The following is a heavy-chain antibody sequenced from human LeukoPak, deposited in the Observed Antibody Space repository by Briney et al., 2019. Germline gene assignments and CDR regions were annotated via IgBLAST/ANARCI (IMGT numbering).Heavy chain of an antibody. V-gene: IGHV4-4*09. J-gene: IGHJ5*02. D-gene: IGHD4-17*01. CDR1: GGSTSSYY. CDR2: IYTSGST. CDR3: ASGAYGNWFDP. Sequence: PSETLSLTCTVSGGSTSSYYWSWIRQPPGKGLEWIGYIYTSGSTNYNPSLKSRVTISVDTSKNQFSLKLSSVTAADTAVYYCASGAYGNWFDPWGQGTLVTVSS.